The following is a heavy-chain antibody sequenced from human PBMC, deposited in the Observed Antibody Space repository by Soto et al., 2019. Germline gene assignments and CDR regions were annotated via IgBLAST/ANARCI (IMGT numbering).Heavy chain of an antibody. CDR3: ASLPSRHWVDY. Sequence: TSETLSLTCNFSVSSIISSGYYWGCILQPPGRGLEWIGSLDYNVVTYYNPSLKMRVTISADTSANQFSLMLNSVTAADTALYSRASLPSRHWVDYWGQRPLVT. CDR2: LDYNVVT. D-gene: IGHD3-16*01. V-gene: IGHV4-39*01. CDR1: VSSIISSGYY. J-gene: IGHJ4*02.